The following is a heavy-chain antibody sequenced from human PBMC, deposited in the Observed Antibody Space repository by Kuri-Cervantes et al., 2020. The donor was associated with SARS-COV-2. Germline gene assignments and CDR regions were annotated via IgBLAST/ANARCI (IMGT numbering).Heavy chain of an antibody. CDR3: ASYCSSTSCYEDDYYYYGMDV. Sequence: GSLKISCAASGFTFSGHWIHWVRQAPGKGLVWVSRINPDGSYTNNTDSVKGRFTLSRDNAKNSLYLQMNSLRAEDTAVYYCASYCSSTSCYEDDYYYYGMDVWGQGTTITVSS. V-gene: IGHV3-74*01. CDR1: GFTFSGHW. CDR2: INPDGSYT. D-gene: IGHD2-2*01. J-gene: IGHJ6*02.